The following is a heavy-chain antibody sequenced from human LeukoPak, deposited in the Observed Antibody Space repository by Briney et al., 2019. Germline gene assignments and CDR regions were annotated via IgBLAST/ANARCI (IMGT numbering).Heavy chain of an antibody. J-gene: IGHJ4*02. D-gene: IGHD5-18*01. V-gene: IGHV4-61*02. Sequence: SQTLSLTCTVSGGSISSGSYHWRWIRQPAGKGLEWIGRIYTSGSTNYNPSLKSRFTISVDTSNNQFSLKLSTVTAAATAVYYCARCGGYSYSSDVDYWGQGTLVTVSS. CDR3: ARCGGYSYSSDVDY. CDR1: GGSISSGSYH. CDR2: IYTSGST.